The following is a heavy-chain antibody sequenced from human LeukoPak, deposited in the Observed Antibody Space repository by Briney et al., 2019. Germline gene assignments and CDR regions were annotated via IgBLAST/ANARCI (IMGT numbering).Heavy chain of an antibody. CDR3: ARDLFKVYCSGTSCYMEFDAFDI. J-gene: IGHJ3*02. V-gene: IGHV4-61*02. CDR1: GGSISSSSYY. Sequence: SETLSLACTVSGGSISSSSYYWSWIRQPAGKGLEWIGRIYTSGSTNYNPSLKSRVTISVDTSKNQFSLKLSSATAADTAVYYCARDLFKVYCSGTSCYMEFDAFDIWGQGTMVTVSS. CDR2: IYTSGST. D-gene: IGHD2-2*02.